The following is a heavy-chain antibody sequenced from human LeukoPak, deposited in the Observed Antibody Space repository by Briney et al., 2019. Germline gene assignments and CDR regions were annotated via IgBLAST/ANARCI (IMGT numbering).Heavy chain of an antibody. CDR3: AKGTYYYDSSGWRLMDV. CDR1: GFTFSSCG. V-gene: IGHV3-30*18. J-gene: IGHJ6*02. Sequence: GGSLRLSCAASGFTFSSCGMHWVRQAPGKGLAWVAVISYDGSNKYYADSVKGRFTISRDNSKNTLYLQMNRLRAEDTAVYYCAKGTYYYDSSGWRLMDVWGQGTTVTVSS. D-gene: IGHD3-22*01. CDR2: ISYDGSNK.